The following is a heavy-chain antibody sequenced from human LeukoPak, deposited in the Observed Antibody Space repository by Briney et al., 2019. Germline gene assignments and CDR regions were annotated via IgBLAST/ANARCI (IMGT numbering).Heavy chain of an antibody. D-gene: IGHD3-10*01. Sequence: GGSLRLSCAASGFTFSSYGMHWVRQAPGKGLEWVAVISYDGSNKYYADSVKGRFTIARDNSKNTLYLQMNSLRAEDTAVYYCAKDERRYGSGSYFPGDFQHWGQGTLVTVSS. CDR1: GFTFSSYG. V-gene: IGHV3-30*18. J-gene: IGHJ1*01. CDR3: AKDERRYGSGSYFPGDFQH. CDR2: ISYDGSNK.